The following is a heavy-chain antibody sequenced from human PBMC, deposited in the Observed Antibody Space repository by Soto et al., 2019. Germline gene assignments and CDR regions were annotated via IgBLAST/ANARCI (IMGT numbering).Heavy chain of an antibody. CDR3: TKESPPMIRYFDWSSTGDAFDI. CDR2: IKSKTDGGTT. V-gene: IGHV3-15*01. J-gene: IGHJ3*02. D-gene: IGHD3-9*01. CDR1: GFTFSNAW. Sequence: GGSLRLSCAASGFTFSNAWMSWVRQAPGKGQEWVGRIKSKTDGGTTDYAAPVKGRFTISRADSKNTLYLQLNSLKTADTAVYYCTKESPPMIRYFDWSSTGDAFDIWGQGTMVTVSS.